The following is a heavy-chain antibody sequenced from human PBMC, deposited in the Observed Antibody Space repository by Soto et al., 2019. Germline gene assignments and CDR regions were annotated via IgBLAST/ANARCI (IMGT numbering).Heavy chain of an antibody. Sequence: XESLKISCEASGCVFSNYWIGWVRQMPGKGLEWMGIIYPGDSDTTYSPSFQGHVTISADKSTSTVYLEWSSLEASDTATYYCARAPSHGWYQHFDYWSQGNLVTVSS. D-gene: IGHD2-15*01. CDR3: ARAPSHGWYQHFDY. V-gene: IGHV5-51*01. CDR2: IYPGDSDT. CDR1: GCVFSNYW. J-gene: IGHJ4*02.